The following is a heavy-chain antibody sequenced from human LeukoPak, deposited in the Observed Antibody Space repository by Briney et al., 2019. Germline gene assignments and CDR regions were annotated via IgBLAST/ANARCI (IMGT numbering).Heavy chain of an antibody. D-gene: IGHD3-10*01. CDR1: GGSFSGYY. J-gene: IGHJ4*02. Sequence: SETLSLTCAVYGGSFSGYYWSWIRQPPGKGLEWIGEINHSGSTNYNPSLKSRVTISVDTSKNQFSLKLSSVTAADTAVYFCASLHYYGSGTFPDHWDQGTLVTVSS. V-gene: IGHV4-34*01. CDR2: INHSGST. CDR3: ASLHYYGSGTFPDH.